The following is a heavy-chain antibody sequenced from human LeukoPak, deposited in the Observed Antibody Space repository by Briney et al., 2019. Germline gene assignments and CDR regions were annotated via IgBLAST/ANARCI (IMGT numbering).Heavy chain of an antibody. V-gene: IGHV3-9*01. CDR1: GCTFDDYA. J-gene: IGHJ3*02. CDR2: ISRNGGST. D-gene: IGHD5-24*01. Sequence: CRSLRLSCAASGCTFDDYAMYWVRQAPGKGLEWVSGISRNGGSTGYADSVKSGCTISRDNANKSLYQQMNSLRAEDTALYYCAKDRRDGYFGDAFDIWGQGTMVTVSS. CDR3: AKDRRDGYFGDAFDI.